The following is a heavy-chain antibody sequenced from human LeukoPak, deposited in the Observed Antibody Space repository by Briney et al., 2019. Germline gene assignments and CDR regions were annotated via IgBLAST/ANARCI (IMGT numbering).Heavy chain of an antibody. CDR3: ARGVYYDYVWGSYFLLDY. CDR1: GLTFTSYG. Sequence: GGSLRLSCAASGLTFTSYGMHWVRQSPGKGLEWVALITYDGYYKYYSDSVKGRFTISSDTSKNTLYLQMNSLRAEDTAVYYCARGVYYDYVWGSYFLLDYWGQGTLVTVSS. CDR2: ITYDGYYK. J-gene: IGHJ4*02. V-gene: IGHV3-30*03. D-gene: IGHD3-16*01.